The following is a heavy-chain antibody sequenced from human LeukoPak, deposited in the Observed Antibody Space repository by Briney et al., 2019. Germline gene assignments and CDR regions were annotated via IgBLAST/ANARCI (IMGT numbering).Heavy chain of an antibody. CDR2: IYNTGST. CDR1: GGSFSGYY. D-gene: IGHD3-9*01. V-gene: IGHV4-59*10. Sequence: SETLSLTCAVYGGSFSGYYWSWIRQPPGKGLEWIGRIYNTGSTTYNPSLKSRVTMSVDTSKNQFSLKLTSVTAADTAVYYCARGRYFGYWGQGTLVTVSS. J-gene: IGHJ4*02. CDR3: ARGRYFGY.